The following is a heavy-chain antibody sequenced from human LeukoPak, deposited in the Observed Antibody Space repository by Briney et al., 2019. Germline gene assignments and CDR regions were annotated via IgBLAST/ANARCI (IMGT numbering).Heavy chain of an antibody. J-gene: IGHJ3*02. D-gene: IGHD2-21*02. CDR2: IYYSGST. Sequence: SETLSLTCTVSGGSISSYYWSWIRQPPGKGPGWIGYIYYSGSTNYNPSLKSRVTISVDTSKNQFSLKLSSVTAADTAVYYCARACGGDCSPHQLGAFDIWGQGTMVTVSS. V-gene: IGHV4-59*01. CDR3: ARACGGDCSPHQLGAFDI. CDR1: GGSISSYY.